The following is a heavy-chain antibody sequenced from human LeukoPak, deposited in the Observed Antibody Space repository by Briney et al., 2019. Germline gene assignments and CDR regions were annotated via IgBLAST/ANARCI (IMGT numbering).Heavy chain of an antibody. CDR1: GFTFSSYG. D-gene: IGHD1-14*01. CDR3: AKDRGTTGLAPPSMDV. J-gene: IGHJ6*03. Sequence: GGSLRLSCAASGFTFSSYGMHWVRQAPGKGLEWVAFIRYDGSNKYYADSVKGRFTISRDNSKNTLYLQMNSLRAEDTAVYYCAKDRGTTGLAPPSMDVWGKGATVTISS. CDR2: IRYDGSNK. V-gene: IGHV3-30*02.